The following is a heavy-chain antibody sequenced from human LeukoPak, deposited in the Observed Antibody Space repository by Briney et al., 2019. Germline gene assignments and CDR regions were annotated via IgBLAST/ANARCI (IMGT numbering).Heavy chain of an antibody. CDR3: AKMEIGYYGSGSYLYYYYGMDV. D-gene: IGHD3-10*01. CDR1: GFTFSSYA. CDR2: ISGSGGST. J-gene: IGHJ6*02. Sequence: GGSLRLSCAASGFTFSSYAMSWVRQAPGKGLEWVSAISGSGGSTYYADSVKGRFTISRDNSKNTLYLQMNSLRAEDTAVYYRAKMEIGYYGSGSYLYYYYGMDVWGQGTTVTVSS. V-gene: IGHV3-23*01.